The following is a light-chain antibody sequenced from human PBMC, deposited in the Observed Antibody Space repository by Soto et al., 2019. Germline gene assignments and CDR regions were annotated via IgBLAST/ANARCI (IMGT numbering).Light chain of an antibody. CDR1: SIDVGGYNY. V-gene: IGLV2-8*01. CDR2: EVS. Sequence: QSVLTPPPSASGSPGQSVTISYTGTSIDVGGYNYVSWYQQHPGKAPKLMIYEVSKRPSGVPDRFSGSKSGNTASLTVSGLQAEDEADYYCSSYAGSNNLGVFGTGTKVTVL. CDR3: SSYAGSNNLGV. J-gene: IGLJ1*01.